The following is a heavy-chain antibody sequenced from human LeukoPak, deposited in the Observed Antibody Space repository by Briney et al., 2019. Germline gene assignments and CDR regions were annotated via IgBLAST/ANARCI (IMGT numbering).Heavy chain of an antibody. V-gene: IGHV1-58*01. Sequence: TSVKVSCKSSGFTFTSSAVQWVRQARGQRLEWIGWIVVGSGNTNYAQKFQERVTITRDMSTSTVYMELSSLRSEDTAVYYCAAEGRPTVVTFRKGAVDLWGQGTMVTVSS. CDR1: GFTFTSSA. CDR2: IVVGSGNT. CDR3: AAEGRPTVVTFRKGAVDL. D-gene: IGHD4-23*01. J-gene: IGHJ3*01.